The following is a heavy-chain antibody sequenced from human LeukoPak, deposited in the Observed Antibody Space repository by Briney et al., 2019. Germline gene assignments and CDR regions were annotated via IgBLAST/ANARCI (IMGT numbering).Heavy chain of an antibody. J-gene: IGHJ4*02. D-gene: IGHD5-24*01. CDR2: IYYSGST. CDR3: ARRSRDGYNFDY. CDR1: GGSISSYY. Sequence: SSETLSLTCTVSGGSISSYYWGWIRQPPGKGLEWIGSIYYSGSTYYNPSLKSRVTISVDTSKNQFSLKLSSVTAADTAVYYCARRSRDGYNFDYWGQGTLVTVSS. V-gene: IGHV4-39*01.